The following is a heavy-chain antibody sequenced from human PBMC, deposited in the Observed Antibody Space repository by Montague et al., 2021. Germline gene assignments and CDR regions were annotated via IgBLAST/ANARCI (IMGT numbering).Heavy chain of an antibody. CDR2: VRHIGST. CDR1: GGSLSDYY. Sequence: SETLSLTCGVYGGSLSDYYWAWIRQSPEKGLEWIGEVRHIGSTDYNPSLKSRVTMPVDKSKNQFSLKLRSVTAADTAVYYCASDRGPFDYWGQGTVVTVSS. V-gene: IGHV4-34*01. CDR3: ASDRGPFDY. D-gene: IGHD3-10*01. J-gene: IGHJ4*02.